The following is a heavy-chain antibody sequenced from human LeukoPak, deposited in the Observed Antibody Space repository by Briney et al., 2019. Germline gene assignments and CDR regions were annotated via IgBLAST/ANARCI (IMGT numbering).Heavy chain of an antibody. CDR2: VVGNGGTT. J-gene: IGHJ4*02. Sequence: GGSLRLSCAASGFTFSSSVLHWVRQAPGKGLEYVSAVVGNGGTTYYANSVKGRFTISRDNSKNTVYLQMGSLRAEDTAVYYCARERAFYYFDYWGQGALVTVSS. CDR3: ARERAFYYFDY. V-gene: IGHV3-64*01. CDR1: GFTFSSSV.